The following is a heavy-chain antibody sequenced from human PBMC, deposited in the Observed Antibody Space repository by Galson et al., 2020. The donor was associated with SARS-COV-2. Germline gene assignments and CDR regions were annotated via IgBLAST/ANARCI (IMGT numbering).Heavy chain of an antibody. Sequence: GGSLRLSCAASSSTFSSYSMHWVRQAPGKGLEWVAVISSDGSNTYYADSVQGRFAISRDNSKKMLYLQMNSLKVEDTAVYYCARDAYYDYGGYSDYWGLGTLVTVSS. J-gene: IGHJ4*02. V-gene: IGHV3-30*09. CDR1: SSTFSSYS. CDR3: ARDAYYDYGGYSDY. D-gene: IGHD3-22*01. CDR2: ISSDGSNT.